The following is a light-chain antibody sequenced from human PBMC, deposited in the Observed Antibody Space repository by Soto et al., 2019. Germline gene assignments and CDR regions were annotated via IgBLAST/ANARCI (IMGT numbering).Light chain of an antibody. J-gene: IGLJ2*01. CDR3: SSYTSSSTVI. CDR1: SSDIGGYNY. CDR2: DVR. V-gene: IGLV2-14*01. Sequence: QSALTQPASMSGSPGQSITISCTGTSSDIGGYNYISWYQQLPGKAPKFIIYDVRHRPSGVSNRFSGSRSGNTASLTISGRQAEDEADYYCSSYTSSSTVIFGGGTKLTVL.